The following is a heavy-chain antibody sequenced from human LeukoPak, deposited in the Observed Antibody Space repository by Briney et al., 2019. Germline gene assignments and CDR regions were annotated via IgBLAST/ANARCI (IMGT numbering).Heavy chain of an antibody. J-gene: IGHJ4*02. V-gene: IGHV1-46*01. CDR3: ARDPQRGGYSYGLGPYIDY. CDR2: INPSGGST. CDR1: GYTFTSYY. D-gene: IGHD5-18*01. Sequence: ASVKVSCKASGYTFTSYYMHWVRQAPGQGLEWMGIINPSGGSTSYAQKFQGRVTMTRDMSTSTVYMELSSLRSEDTAVYYCARDPQRGGYSYGLGPYIDYWGQGTLVTVSS.